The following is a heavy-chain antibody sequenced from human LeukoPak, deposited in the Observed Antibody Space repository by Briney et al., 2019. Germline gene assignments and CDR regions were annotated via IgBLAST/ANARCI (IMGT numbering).Heavy chain of an antibody. CDR3: ARGARGSSWYAYYYYGMDV. J-gene: IGHJ6*02. V-gene: IGHV4-4*02. CDR1: GGSISSSNW. D-gene: IGHD6-13*01. CDR2: IYHSGST. Sequence: PSETLSLTCAVSGGSISSSNWWSWVRQPPGKGLEWIGEIYHSGSTNYNPSLKSRVTISVDTSKNQFSLKLSSVTAAGTAVYYCARGARGSSWYAYYYYGMDVWGQGTTVTVSS.